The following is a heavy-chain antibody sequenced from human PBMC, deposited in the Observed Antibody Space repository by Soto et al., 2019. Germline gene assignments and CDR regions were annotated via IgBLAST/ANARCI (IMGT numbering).Heavy chain of an antibody. CDR2: IYHSGST. D-gene: IGHD3-10*01. CDR1: GGSISSGGYS. V-gene: IGHV4-30-2*01. J-gene: IGHJ4*02. Sequence: PSETLSLTCAVSGGSISSGGYSWSWIRQPPGKGLEWIGYIYHSGSTYYNPSLKSRVTISVDRSKNQFSLKLSSVTAADTAVYYCARSFRGVIDYWGQGTLVTVSS. CDR3: ARSFRGVIDY.